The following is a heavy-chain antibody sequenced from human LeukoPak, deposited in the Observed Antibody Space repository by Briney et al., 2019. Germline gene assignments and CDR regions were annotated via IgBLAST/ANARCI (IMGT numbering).Heavy chain of an antibody. CDR1: GFTFSSYA. J-gene: IGHJ4*02. D-gene: IGHD5-12*01. CDR2: ISGSGGST. CDR3: AKSGYSGYGWVYGGNDRLYYFDY. Sequence: GGSLRLSCAASGFTFSSYAMSWVRQAPGKGLEWVSAISGSGGSTYYADSVKGRFTISRDNSKNTLYLQMNSLRAEDTAVYYCAKSGYSGYGWVYGGNDRLYYFDYWGQGTLVTVSS. V-gene: IGHV3-23*01.